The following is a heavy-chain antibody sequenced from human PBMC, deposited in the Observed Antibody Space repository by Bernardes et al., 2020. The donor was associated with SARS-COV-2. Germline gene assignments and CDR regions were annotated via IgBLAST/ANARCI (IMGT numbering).Heavy chain of an antibody. D-gene: IGHD2-21*02. J-gene: IGHJ2*01. V-gene: IGHV3-48*04. CDR2: ISFSDSPK. CDR1: GFNLNYYS. Sequence: GGSLRLYCEVSGFNLNYYSMNWVRQAPGKGLEWISYISFSDSPKYYADSVEGRFTISRDVAKNVLFLQMNSLRADDSAIYYCVRTVATRNWYFDLWGRGTLVTVSS. CDR3: VRTVATRNWYFDL.